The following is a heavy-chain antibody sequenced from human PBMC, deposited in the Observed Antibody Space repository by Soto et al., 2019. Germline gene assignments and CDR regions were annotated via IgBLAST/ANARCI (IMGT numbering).Heavy chain of an antibody. CDR1: GGSFSGFY. V-gene: IGHV4-34*01. Sequence: QVQLQQWGAGLLKPSETLSLTCAVHGGSFSGFYWTWIRQPPGKGLEWIGEINHSGSSNYNQTIKSRVTMSLDRSRNQFSLSMNSVTAADTAVYCCARMAGPWYFDLWGRGTLVTVSS. J-gene: IGHJ2*01. CDR3: ARMAGPWYFDL. CDR2: INHSGSS.